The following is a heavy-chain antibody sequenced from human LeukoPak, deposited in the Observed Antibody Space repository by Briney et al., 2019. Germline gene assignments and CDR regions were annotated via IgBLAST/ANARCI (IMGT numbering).Heavy chain of an antibody. CDR2: IYSSGST. CDR3: ARSDYSYDSAGNRYYYFDY. D-gene: IGHD3-22*01. V-gene: IGHV4-4*07. Sequence: SETLSLTCIVSGGSFGTYYWVWIRQPAGKGLEWIGRIYSSGSTNSNPSLKSRVAMSVDTSRNQYSLKLTSVTAADTAVYYRARSDYSYDSAGNRYYYFDYWGQGALVTVSS. J-gene: IGHJ4*02. CDR1: GGSFGTYY.